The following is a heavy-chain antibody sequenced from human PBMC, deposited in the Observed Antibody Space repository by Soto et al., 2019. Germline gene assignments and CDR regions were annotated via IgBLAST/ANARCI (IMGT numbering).Heavy chain of an antibody. CDR2: INHSGST. J-gene: IGHJ5*02. D-gene: IGHD2-15*01. CDR1: GGSFSGYY. Sequence: QVQLQQWGAGLLKPSETLSLTCAVYGGSFSGYYWSWIRQPPGKGLEWNGEINHSGSTNYNPSLKSRVTISVDTSMNQFSLKLSSVTAADTAVYYCARARYCSGGSCYLLNWFDPWGQGTLVTVSS. CDR3: ARARYCSGGSCYLLNWFDP. V-gene: IGHV4-34*01.